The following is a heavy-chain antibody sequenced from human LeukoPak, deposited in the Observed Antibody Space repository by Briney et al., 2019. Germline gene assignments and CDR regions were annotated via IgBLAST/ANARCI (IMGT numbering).Heavy chain of an antibody. CDR3: AKVLLRALDYMDV. Sequence: GGSLRLSCAASGFTFSSYGIHWVRQAPGKGLEWVANIKKDGSEKYYVDAVKGRFTISRDNAKTSLYLQMNSLRADDTAVYYCAKVLLRALDYMDVWGKGTTVTVSS. CDR2: IKKDGSEK. D-gene: IGHD2-15*01. CDR1: GFTFSSYG. J-gene: IGHJ6*03. V-gene: IGHV3-7*03.